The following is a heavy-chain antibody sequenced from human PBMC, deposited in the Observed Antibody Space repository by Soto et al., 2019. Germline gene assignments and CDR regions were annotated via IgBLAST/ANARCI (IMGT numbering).Heavy chain of an antibody. J-gene: IGHJ4*02. V-gene: IGHV4-61*01. CDR2: IYYSGST. CDR3: ARASGRYDSSGYYYGPDY. D-gene: IGHD3-22*01. Sequence: SETLCRTCTVSGGSVSSGSYYWSWIRQPPGKGLEWIGYIYYSGSTNYNPSLKSRVTISVDTSKNQFSLKLNSVTAADTAVYYCARASGRYDSSGYYYGPDYWGQGTLVTVSS. CDR1: GGSVSSGSYY.